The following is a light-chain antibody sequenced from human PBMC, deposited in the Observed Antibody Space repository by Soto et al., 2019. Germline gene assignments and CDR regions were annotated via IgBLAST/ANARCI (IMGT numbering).Light chain of an antibody. CDR3: AAWDDSLNGSWV. J-gene: IGLJ3*02. CDR1: SSNIGSNT. V-gene: IGLV1-44*01. Sequence: VLTQPPSASGTPGQRVTISCSGSSSNIGSNTVNWYQQLPGTAPKLLIYSNNQRPSGVPDRFSGSKSGTSASLAISGLQSEDEADYYCAAWDDSLNGSWVFGGGTKLTVL. CDR2: SNN.